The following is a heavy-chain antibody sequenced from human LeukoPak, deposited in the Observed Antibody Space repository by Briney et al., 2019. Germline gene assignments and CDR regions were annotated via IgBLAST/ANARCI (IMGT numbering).Heavy chain of an antibody. D-gene: IGHD3-3*01. Sequence: ASVKVSCKASGYTFTSYGISWVRQAPGQGLEWMGWISAYNGNTNYAQKLQGRVTMTTDTSTSTAYMELRSLRSDDTAVYYCARDIGSASYYDFWSGYLPSLDYWGQGTLVTVSS. CDR1: GYTFTSYG. CDR2: ISAYNGNT. CDR3: ARDIGSASYYDFWSGYLPSLDY. V-gene: IGHV1-18*01. J-gene: IGHJ4*02.